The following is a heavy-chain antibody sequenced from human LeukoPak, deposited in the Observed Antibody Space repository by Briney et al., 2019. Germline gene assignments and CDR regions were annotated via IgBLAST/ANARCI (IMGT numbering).Heavy chain of an antibody. V-gene: IGHV4-59*06. Sequence: SETLSLTCTVSGGSISSHYWSWIRQPPGKGLEWIGYIYYSGSTYYNPSLKSRVTISVDTSKNQFSLKLSSVTAADTAVYYCARQGGIAARRGWFDPWGQGTLVTVSS. CDR2: IYYSGST. J-gene: IGHJ5*02. CDR3: ARQGGIAARRGWFDP. D-gene: IGHD6-6*01. CDR1: GGSISSHY.